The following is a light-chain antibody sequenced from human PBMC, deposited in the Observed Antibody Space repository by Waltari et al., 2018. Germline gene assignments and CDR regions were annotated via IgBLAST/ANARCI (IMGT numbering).Light chain of an antibody. Sequence: QSALTQPASVSVSPGQSITISCTGSNSDVGHYNLVSWYRQHPGKAPKLLLYEVNQRPSGVSCRFSGSKSGITASLTISGLQAEDEADFYCCSYAGSTTWLFGGGTRLTVL. CDR1: NSDVGHYNL. CDR2: EVN. V-gene: IGLV2-23*02. J-gene: IGLJ2*01. CDR3: CSYAGSTTWL.